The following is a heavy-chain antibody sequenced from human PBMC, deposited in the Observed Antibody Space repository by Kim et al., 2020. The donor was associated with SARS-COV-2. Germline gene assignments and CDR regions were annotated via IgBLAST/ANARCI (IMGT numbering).Heavy chain of an antibody. J-gene: IGHJ4*02. Sequence: KFQGRVTMTRDTSTSTVYMELSSLRSEDTAVYYCARGPDKVYGGDPEDYWGQGTLVTVSS. V-gene: IGHV1-46*01. CDR3: ARGPDKVYGGDPEDY. D-gene: IGHD2-21*02.